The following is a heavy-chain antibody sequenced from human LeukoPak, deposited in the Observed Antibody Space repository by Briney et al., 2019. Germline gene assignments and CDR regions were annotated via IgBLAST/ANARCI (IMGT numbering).Heavy chain of an antibody. Sequence: GGSLRLSCAASGFTFSSYGMHWVRQAPGKGLEWVAVISYDGSNKYYTDSVKGRFTISRDNSKNTLYLQVNSLRAEDTAVYYCAKVPGARIAVAHYYFDYWGQGTLVTVSS. CDR2: ISYDGSNK. J-gene: IGHJ4*02. D-gene: IGHD6-19*01. V-gene: IGHV3-30*18. CDR1: GFTFSSYG. CDR3: AKVPGARIAVAHYYFDY.